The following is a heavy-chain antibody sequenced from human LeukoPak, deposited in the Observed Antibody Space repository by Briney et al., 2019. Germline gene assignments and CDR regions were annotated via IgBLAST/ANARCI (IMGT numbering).Heavy chain of an antibody. J-gene: IGHJ6*03. CDR3: ARDTTRAYCGGDCYFDYYYYMDV. CDR1: GYTFTGYY. V-gene: IGHV1-2*06. CDR2: INPNSGGT. D-gene: IGHD2-21*02. Sequence: ASVNVSCKASGYTFTGYYMHWVRQARGQGLEWMGRINPNSGGTNYAQKFQGRVTMTRDTSISTAYMELSRLRSDDTAVYYCARDTTRAYCGGDCYFDYYYYMDVWGKGTTVTVSS.